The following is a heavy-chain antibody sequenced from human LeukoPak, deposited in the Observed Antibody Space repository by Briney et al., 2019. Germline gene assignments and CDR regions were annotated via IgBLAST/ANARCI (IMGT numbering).Heavy chain of an antibody. V-gene: IGHV4-34*01. Sequence: SETLSLTCAVYGGSFSGYYWSWIRQPPGKGLEWIGEINHSGSTNYNPSLKSRVTISVGTSKNQFSLKLSSVTAADTAVYYCAGACNSSSSGAGYYFDYWGQGTLVTVSS. CDR1: GGSFSGYY. J-gene: IGHJ4*02. D-gene: IGHD6-6*01. CDR3: AGACNSSSSGAGYYFDY. CDR2: INHSGST.